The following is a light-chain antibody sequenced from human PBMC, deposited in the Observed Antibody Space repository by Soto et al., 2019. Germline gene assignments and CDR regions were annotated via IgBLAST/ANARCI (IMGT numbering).Light chain of an antibody. J-gene: IGKJ2*01. CDR2: EAS. Sequence: MQLTQSPSSLSASIGDRVTITCQASHDIRNYLNWYQQKPGKAHQVLIYEASTLDTGVPSRFSGSGSGTDFTLTITSLQPEDIATYYCQHYDTVPPFTFGQGTKLEIK. V-gene: IGKV1-33*01. CDR3: QHYDTVPPFT. CDR1: HDIRNY.